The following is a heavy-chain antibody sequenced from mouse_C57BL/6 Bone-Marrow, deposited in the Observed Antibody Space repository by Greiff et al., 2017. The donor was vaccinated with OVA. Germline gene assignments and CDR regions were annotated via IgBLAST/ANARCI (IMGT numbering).Heavy chain of an antibody. J-gene: IGHJ4*01. Sequence: EVQLVESGGGLVQPGGSLKLSCAASGFTFSDYYMYWVRQTPEKRLEWVAYISNGGGSTYYPDTVKGRFTISRDNAKNTLYLQMSRLKSEDTAMYYCARHSSPPYYYAMDYWGQGTSVTVSS. V-gene: IGHV5-12*01. CDR2: ISNGGGST. D-gene: IGHD1-1*01. CDR1: GFTFSDYY. CDR3: ARHSSPPYYYAMDY.